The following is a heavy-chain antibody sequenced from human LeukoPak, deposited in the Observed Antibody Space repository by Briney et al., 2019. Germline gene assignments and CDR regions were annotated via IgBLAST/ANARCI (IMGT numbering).Heavy chain of an antibody. V-gene: IGHV3-30-3*01. CDR1: GFAFSSYA. CDR2: ISYDGSNK. J-gene: IGHJ3*02. CDR3: ARRGTALNYYDSSAYGAFDI. D-gene: IGHD3-22*01. Sequence: PWGSLSLPCAASGFAFSSYALHWVRQAPGKGLEWVAVISYDGSNKYYADTVKGRFTISRENSKNTLYLQMNSMRAEDTAVYYCARRGTALNYYDSSAYGAFDIW.